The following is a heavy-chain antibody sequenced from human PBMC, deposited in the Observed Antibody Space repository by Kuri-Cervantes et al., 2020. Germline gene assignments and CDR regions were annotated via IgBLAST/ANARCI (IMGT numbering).Heavy chain of an antibody. J-gene: IGHJ4*02. CDR3: AKEVTRGTQGLGLLES. V-gene: IGHV3-33*06. CDR2: IWYDGSNK. D-gene: IGHD1-7*01. Sequence: GGSLRLSCAASGISFSSYGMHWVRQAPGKGLEWVAVIWYDGSNKYYADSVRGRFTISRDNSRDTLYLQMNSLRVGDTAIYYCAKEVTRGTQGLGLLESWGQGTLVTVSS. CDR1: GISFSSYG.